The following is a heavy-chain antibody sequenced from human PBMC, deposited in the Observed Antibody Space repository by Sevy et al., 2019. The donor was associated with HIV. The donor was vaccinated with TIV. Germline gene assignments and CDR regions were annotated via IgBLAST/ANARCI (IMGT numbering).Heavy chain of an antibody. D-gene: IGHD5-18*01. CDR3: ARADVDTAMVVFDY. CDR2: TYYRSKWYN. V-gene: IGHV6-1*01. CDR1: GDSVSSNSAA. J-gene: IGHJ4*02. Sequence: KQSQTLSLTCAISGDSVSSNSAAWNWIRQSPSSGLEWLGRTYYRSKWYNDYAVSVKSRITINPDTSKNQFSLQLNSVTPEDTAVYYCARADVDTAMVVFDYWGQGTLVTVSS.